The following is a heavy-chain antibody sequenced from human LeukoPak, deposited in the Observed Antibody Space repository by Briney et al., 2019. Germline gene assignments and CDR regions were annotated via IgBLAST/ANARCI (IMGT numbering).Heavy chain of an antibody. D-gene: IGHD6-19*01. CDR1: GYSFTSYW. CDR2: IDPSDSYT. V-gene: IGHV5-10-1*01. J-gene: IGHJ4*02. CDR3: ARPSSGWYVLDY. Sequence: GDSLKVSCKESGYSFTSYWISWVRQMPGKGQKKMGRIDPSDSYTNYSPSFQGHVTISADKSISTAYLQWSSLKASDTAMYYCARPSSGWYVLDYWGQGTLVTVSS.